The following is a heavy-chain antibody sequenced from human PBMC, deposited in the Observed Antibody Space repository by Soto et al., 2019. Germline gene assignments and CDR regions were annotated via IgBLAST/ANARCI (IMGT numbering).Heavy chain of an antibody. CDR3: ARGGSDYGLDY. D-gene: IGHD3-10*01. Sequence: GESLKISCKGSGYSFTSWWIGWVRQMPGKGPEWMGIIFPGDSETRYSPSFQGQVTISVDKSISTAYLQWSSLKASDTATYYWARGGSDYGLDYWGQGTLVTVS. J-gene: IGHJ4*02. V-gene: IGHV5-51*01. CDR1: GYSFTSWW. CDR2: IFPGDSET.